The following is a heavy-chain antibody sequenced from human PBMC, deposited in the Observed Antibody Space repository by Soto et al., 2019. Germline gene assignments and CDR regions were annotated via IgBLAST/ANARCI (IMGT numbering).Heavy chain of an antibody. CDR2: ITRSGTTT. Sequence: LILSCAASGFTFSYYYMSWIRQAPWKGLEWVSYITRSGTTTYYIDSVKGRFTISRDNAKNSLYLQMNSLRADDTAVYYCARYVAGGSLSQDFDYWGQGALVTVSS. V-gene: IGHV3-11*01. CDR1: GFTFSYYY. D-gene: IGHD2-15*01. J-gene: IGHJ4*02. CDR3: ARYVAGGSLSQDFDY.